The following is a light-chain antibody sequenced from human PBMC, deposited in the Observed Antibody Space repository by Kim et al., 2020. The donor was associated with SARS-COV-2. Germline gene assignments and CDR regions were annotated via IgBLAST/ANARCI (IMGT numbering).Light chain of an antibody. V-gene: IGLV2-14*03. CDR3: RSYTSSSTLYV. CDR2: DVS. J-gene: IGLJ1*01. Sequence: QSSTISCAGTSSDVGGYNYVSWYQQHPGKAPKLLIYDVSNRPSGVSNRFSGSKSGNTASLTISGLQAEDEADYYCRSYTSSSTLYVFGTGTKVTVL. CDR1: SSDVGGYNY.